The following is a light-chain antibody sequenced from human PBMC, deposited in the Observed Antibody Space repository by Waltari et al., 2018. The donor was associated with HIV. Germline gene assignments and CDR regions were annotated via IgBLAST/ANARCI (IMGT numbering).Light chain of an antibody. CDR2: DAS. V-gene: IGKV1-33*01. J-gene: IGKJ3*01. Sequence: DIRLNQSPSSISATMGASVTRTCQATQDISNNLNWYQQKTGEAPKLLIYDASVLETGISSRFSGSGSGTNFTLTITNPQPEDVATYFCQQYDDLPFTFGPGTKV. CDR1: QDISNN. CDR3: QQYDDLPFT.